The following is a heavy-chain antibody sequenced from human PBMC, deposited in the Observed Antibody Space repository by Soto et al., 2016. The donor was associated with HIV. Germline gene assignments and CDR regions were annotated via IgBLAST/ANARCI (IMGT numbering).Heavy chain of an antibody. CDR1: GGSVSDGGYY. CDR3: AREGVVVLPADPFAVHKSYYYMDV. CDR2: IYYSGST. Sequence: QVQLQESGPRLVKPSQTLSLTCTVSGGSVSDGGYYWSWIRQLPGKGLEWIGHIYYSGSTYYNPSLRSRLAISVDTSKNQFSLELSPVTAADTAIYYCAREGVVVLPADPFAVHKSYYYMDVWGKGTTVTISS. V-gene: IGHV4-31*03. D-gene: IGHD2-2*01. J-gene: IGHJ6*03.